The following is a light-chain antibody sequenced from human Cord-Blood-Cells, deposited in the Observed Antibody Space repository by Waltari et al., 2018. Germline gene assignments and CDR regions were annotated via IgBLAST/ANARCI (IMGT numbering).Light chain of an antibody. Sequence: QSALTQPASVSGSPGQSITLSCTGTSSAVGSYNLVPWYQQHPGKAPKLMIYEGSKRPSGVSNRFSGSKSGNTASLTISGLQAEDEADYYCCSYAGSSTVVFGGGTKLTVL. CDR1: SSAVGSYNL. V-gene: IGLV2-23*01. CDR3: CSYAGSSTVV. CDR2: EGS. J-gene: IGLJ2*01.